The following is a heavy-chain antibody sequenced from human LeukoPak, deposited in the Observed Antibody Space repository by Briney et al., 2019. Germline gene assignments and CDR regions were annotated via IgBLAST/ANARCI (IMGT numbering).Heavy chain of an antibody. CDR3: ARAGVNYDSSGYFPDDAFDI. CDR1: GFTFSSYS. J-gene: IGHJ3*02. Sequence: GGSLRLSCAASGFTFSSYSMKWVRQAPGKGLEWVSSISSSSNYIYYADSVKGRFTISRDNAKNSLYLQMHSLRAEDTSVYYCARAGVNYDSSGYFPDDAFDIWGQGTMVTVSS. V-gene: IGHV3-21*01. CDR2: ISSSSNYI. D-gene: IGHD3-22*01.